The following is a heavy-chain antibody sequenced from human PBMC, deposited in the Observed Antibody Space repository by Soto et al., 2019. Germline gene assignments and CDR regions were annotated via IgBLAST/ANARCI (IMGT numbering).Heavy chain of an antibody. CDR3: ARTFSNLDYDFWSGSDY. CDR1: GYTFTSYH. D-gene: IGHD3-3*01. V-gene: IGHV1-46*03. Sequence: APVKVSCKASGYTFTSYHMHWVRHAPGQGLEWMGIINPSGGSTSYAQKFQGRVTMTRDTSTSTVYMELSSLRSEDTAVYYCARTFSNLDYDFWSGSDYWGQGTLVTVSS. J-gene: IGHJ4*02. CDR2: INPSGGST.